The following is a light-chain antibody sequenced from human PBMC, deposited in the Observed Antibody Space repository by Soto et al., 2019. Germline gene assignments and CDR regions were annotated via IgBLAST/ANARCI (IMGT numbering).Light chain of an antibody. CDR1: SSNIGSNL. Sequence: QSVLTQPPSASGTPGQTVTISCSGSSSNIGSNLVNWYQLLPGTTPRLLIYNNNQRPSAVPDRFSGSKSGTSASLAISGLQSEDECDYFCALWDDSLNGLRVFGGGTKVTVL. CDR2: NNN. V-gene: IGLV1-44*01. J-gene: IGLJ3*02. CDR3: ALWDDSLNGLRV.